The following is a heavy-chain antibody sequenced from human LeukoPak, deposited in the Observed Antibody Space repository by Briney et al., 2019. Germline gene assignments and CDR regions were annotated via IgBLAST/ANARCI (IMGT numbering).Heavy chain of an antibody. D-gene: IGHD2-15*01. CDR2: ISYDGSNK. Sequence: PGRSLRLFCAVSGFTFSIYDMHWARQAPGKGLEWVAVISYDGSNKYYADSVKGRFTVSRDNSENTLFLQMNSLRAEDTAIYYCAKDTDVVVPEYFQYWGQGTLVTVSS. V-gene: IGHV3-30-3*01. CDR3: AKDTDVVVPEYFQY. CDR1: GFTFSIYD. J-gene: IGHJ1*01.